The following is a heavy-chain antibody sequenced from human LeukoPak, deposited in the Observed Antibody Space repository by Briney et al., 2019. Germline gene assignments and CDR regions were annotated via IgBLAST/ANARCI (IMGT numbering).Heavy chain of an antibody. V-gene: IGHV3-53*04. CDR2: IYGGGST. Sequence: PGGSLRLSCAASGFSVSNNYMSWVRQAPGKGLEWVSIIYGGGSTYYADSVNGRFTISRHNSKKTLFLQMNSLRTEDTAVYYCARAYDSSGYWPEYFHHWGQGTLVTVSS. CDR3: ARAYDSSGYWPEYFHH. D-gene: IGHD3-22*01. J-gene: IGHJ1*01. CDR1: GFSVSNNY.